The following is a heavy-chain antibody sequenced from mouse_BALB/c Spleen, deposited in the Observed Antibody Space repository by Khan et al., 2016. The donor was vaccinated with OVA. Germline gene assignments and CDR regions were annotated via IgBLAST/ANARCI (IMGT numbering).Heavy chain of an antibody. CDR2: IGSGGST. CDR3: ARVNGSSGVDY. V-gene: IGHV5-6-5*01. CDR1: GFTFSRYP. J-gene: IGHJ2*01. D-gene: IGHD1-1*01. Sequence: EVELVESGGGLVKPGGSLKLSCAASGFTFSRYPMSWVRPTPEKRLEWVASIGSGGSTYYPDNVKGRFTISRDNARNILYLQMSSLRSEDTAMYFCARVNGSSGVDYWGQGTTLTVSS.